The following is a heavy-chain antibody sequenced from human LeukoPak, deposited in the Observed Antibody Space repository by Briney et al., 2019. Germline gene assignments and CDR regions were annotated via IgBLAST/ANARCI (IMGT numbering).Heavy chain of an antibody. J-gene: IGHJ6*04. V-gene: IGHV3-9*01. CDR1: GFTFDDYA. CDR2: ISWNRGSI. D-gene: IGHD3-10*02. CDR3: AELGITMIGGV. Sequence: PGRSLRLSCAASGFTFDDYAMHWVRHAPGKGLEWVSGISWNRGSIGYADSVKGRFTISRDNAKNSLYLQMNSLRAEDTAVYYCAELGITMIGGVWGKGTTVTISS.